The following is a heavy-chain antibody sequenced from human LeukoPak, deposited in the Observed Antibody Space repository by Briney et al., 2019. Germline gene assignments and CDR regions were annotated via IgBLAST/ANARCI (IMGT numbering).Heavy chain of an antibody. D-gene: IGHD2-2*03. CDR3: AKHGYCSGISCFFDF. CDR1: GFTFSSYA. Sequence: GGSLRLSCAASGFTFSSYAMSWVRQAPGKGLEWVSGISGSGPYTFYTDSVKGRFTISRDSSKNTLYLQMNSLRAEDTALYYCAKHGYCSGISCFFDFWGQGTLVTVSS. J-gene: IGHJ4*02. CDR2: ISGSGPYT. V-gene: IGHV3-23*01.